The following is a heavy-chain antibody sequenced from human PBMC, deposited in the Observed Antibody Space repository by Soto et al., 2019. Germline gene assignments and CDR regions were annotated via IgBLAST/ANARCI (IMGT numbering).Heavy chain of an antibody. D-gene: IGHD2-15*01. V-gene: IGHV3-53*01. Sequence: GGSLRLSCAASGFSVSSNSMSWVRQAPGKGLEWVSVIHSDVTTYYADSVKGRFIISRDNSKDTLYLQMNRLRAEDTAVYYCERELSGGWYNWFDPWGQGTLVTVSS. CDR3: ERELSGGWYNWFDP. CDR1: GFSVSSNS. CDR2: IHSDVTT. J-gene: IGHJ5*02.